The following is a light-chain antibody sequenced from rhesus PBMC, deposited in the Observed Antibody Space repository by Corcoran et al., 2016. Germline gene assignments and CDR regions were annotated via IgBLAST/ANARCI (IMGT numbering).Light chain of an antibody. CDR2: EVI. J-gene: IGLJ1*01. CDR1: SSDIGGYNY. V-gene: IGLV2-32*02. CDR3: SSYAGIITFI. Sequence: QAALTQPRSVSGSPGQSVTISCTGTSSDIGGYNYVSWYQQHPGTAPKLMISEVIKRPSGVSDRFSGSKSGNTASLTISGLQAEDEAYYYCSSYAGIITFIFGAGTRLTVL.